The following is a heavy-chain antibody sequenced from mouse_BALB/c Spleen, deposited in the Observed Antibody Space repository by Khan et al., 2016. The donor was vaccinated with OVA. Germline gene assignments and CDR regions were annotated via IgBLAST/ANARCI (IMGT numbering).Heavy chain of an antibody. CDR2: INTYTGET. J-gene: IGHJ3*01. CDR1: GYTFTNYG. CDR3: VKGDDYDGTY. D-gene: IGHD2-4*01. Sequence: QIQLVQSGPELKKPGEMVKISCKASGYTFTNYGMNWVKQAPGKGLKWMGWINTYTGETTYTADFKGRFAFSLDTSATTSYLQINSLKNDDTATDIGVKGDDYDGTYWGQGTLVTVST. V-gene: IGHV9-3-1*01.